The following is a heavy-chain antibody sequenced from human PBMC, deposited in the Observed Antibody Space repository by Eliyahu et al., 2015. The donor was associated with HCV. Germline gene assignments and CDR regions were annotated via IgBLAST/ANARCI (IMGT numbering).Heavy chain of an antibody. V-gene: IGHV3-64D*06. CDR2: ISGDGGST. Sequence: DVQLVESGGGLVQPGGSLRLXXSASGXSFXSYTIHWVRQAPGKGLEYVSAISGDGGSTHYADSVKGRFTISRDNSKNTLFLQMSSLRAEDTAVYYCVKSVRVAAMRGWFDPWGQGTLVTVSS. CDR3: VKSVRVAAMRGWFDP. J-gene: IGHJ5*02. D-gene: IGHD6-13*01. CDR1: GXSFXSYT.